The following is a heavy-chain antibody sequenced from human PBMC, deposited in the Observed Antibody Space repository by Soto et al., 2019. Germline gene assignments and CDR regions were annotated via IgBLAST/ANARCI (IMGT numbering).Heavy chain of an antibody. Sequence: PGGSLRLSCAASGFTFSSYAMSWVRQAPGKGLEWVSAISGSGGSTYYADSVKGRLTISRDNSKNTLYLQMNSLRAEDTAVYYCAKSPGMYYYDSSGYYHYDYWGQGTLVTVSS. D-gene: IGHD3-22*01. J-gene: IGHJ4*02. V-gene: IGHV3-23*01. CDR2: ISGSGGST. CDR3: AKSPGMYYYDSSGYYHYDY. CDR1: GFTFSSYA.